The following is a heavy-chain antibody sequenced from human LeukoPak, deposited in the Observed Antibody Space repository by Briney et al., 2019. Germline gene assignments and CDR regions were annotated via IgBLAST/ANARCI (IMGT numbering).Heavy chain of an antibody. J-gene: IGHJ4*02. CDR1: GFTFSSYG. V-gene: IGHV3-30*18. Sequence: GGSLRLSCAASGFTFSSYGMHWVRQAPGKGLEWVAVISYDGSNKYYADSVKGRFTISRDNSKNTLYLKMNSLRAEDTAVYYCAKGFNANDYWGQGTLVTVSS. CDR2: ISYDGSNK. D-gene: IGHD2/OR15-2a*01. CDR3: AKGFNANDY.